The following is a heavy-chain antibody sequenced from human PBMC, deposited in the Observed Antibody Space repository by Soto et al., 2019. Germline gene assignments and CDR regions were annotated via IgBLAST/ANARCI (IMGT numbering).Heavy chain of an antibody. V-gene: IGHV3-23*01. CDR1: GFTFDNYA. D-gene: IGHD6-19*01. CDR2: ISGNGGVT. CDR3: AQWKDRQPPFFTDY. J-gene: IGHJ4*01. Sequence: EAQLLESGGGMVQPGGSLRLSCAASGFTFDNYAMSWVRQAPGQGLEWVSTISGNGGVTYYADSVKGRFTISRDNSKNTLYLQMNSLRDEDTALYSCAQWKDRQPPFFTDYWGHGTMVTVSS.